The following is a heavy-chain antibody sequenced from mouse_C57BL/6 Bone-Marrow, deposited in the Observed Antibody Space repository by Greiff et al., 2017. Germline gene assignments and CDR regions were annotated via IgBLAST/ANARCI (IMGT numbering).Heavy chain of an antibody. Sequence: EVKLMESGPELVKPGASVKISCKASGYSFTDYNMNWVKQSNGKSLEWIGVINPNYGTTSYNQKFKGKATLTVDQSSSTAYMQLNSLTSEDSAVYYCASLFITTVVGAYWGQGTLVTVSA. V-gene: IGHV1-39*01. CDR1: GYSFTDYN. CDR3: ASLFITTVVGAY. J-gene: IGHJ3*01. D-gene: IGHD1-1*01. CDR2: INPNYGTT.